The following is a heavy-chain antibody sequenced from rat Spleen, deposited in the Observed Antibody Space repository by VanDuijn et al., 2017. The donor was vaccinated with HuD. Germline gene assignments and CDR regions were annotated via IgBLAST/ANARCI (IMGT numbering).Heavy chain of an antibody. CDR2: ITSGGSNT. D-gene: IGHD3-2*01. Sequence: EVQLVESGGGLVQPGRSLKLSCAASGFTFSSFAMAWVRQAPKKGLEWVATITSGGSNTYYPDSVKGRFTISRDNAKSTLYLQMDSLRSEDTATYYCAKRTPGFDYWGQGVMVTVSS. J-gene: IGHJ2*01. CDR3: AKRTPGFDY. CDR1: GFTFSSFA. V-gene: IGHV5-25*01.